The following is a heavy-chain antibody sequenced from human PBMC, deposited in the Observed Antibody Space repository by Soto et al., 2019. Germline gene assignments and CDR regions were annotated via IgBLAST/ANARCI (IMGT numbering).Heavy chain of an antibody. J-gene: IGHJ5*02. D-gene: IGHD4-17*01. CDR1: GGSISSSSYY. Sequence: SSETLSLTCTVSGGSISSSSYYWGWIRQPPGKGLERIGSIYYSGSTYYNPSLKSRVTISVDTSKNQFSLKLSSVTAADTAVYYCARHSRIPPRLTTVTTLNWFDPWGQGTLVTVSS. CDR3: ARHSRIPPRLTTVTTLNWFDP. V-gene: IGHV4-39*01. CDR2: IYYSGST.